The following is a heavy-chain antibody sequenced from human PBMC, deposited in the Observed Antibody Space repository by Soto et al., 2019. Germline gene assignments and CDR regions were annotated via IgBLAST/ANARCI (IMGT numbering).Heavy chain of an antibody. Sequence: EVQLVESGGGVVRPGGSLRLSCVASGFTFDDYGMTWVRQAPGKGLKWVSRINWDGGSTAYADSVKGRFTISRDNAKNSLYLQMNSLRVEDTALYYCAREASFDWLYFDYWGQGTLVTVSS. V-gene: IGHV3-20*04. CDR2: INWDGGST. J-gene: IGHJ4*02. CDR1: GFTFDDYG. D-gene: IGHD3-9*01. CDR3: AREASFDWLYFDY.